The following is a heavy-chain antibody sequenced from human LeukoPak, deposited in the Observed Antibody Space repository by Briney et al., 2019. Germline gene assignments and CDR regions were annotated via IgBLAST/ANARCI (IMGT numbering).Heavy chain of an antibody. CDR2: IYYSGST. Sequence: SETLSLTCTVSGRSISSSSYYWGWIRQPPGKGLEWIGSIYYSGSTYYNPSLKSRVTISVDTSKNQFSLKLSSVTAADTAVYYCARVYYYGSGSYYFDYWGQGTLVTVSS. V-gene: IGHV4-39*07. J-gene: IGHJ4*02. D-gene: IGHD3-10*01. CDR1: GRSISSSSYY. CDR3: ARVYYYGSGSYYFDY.